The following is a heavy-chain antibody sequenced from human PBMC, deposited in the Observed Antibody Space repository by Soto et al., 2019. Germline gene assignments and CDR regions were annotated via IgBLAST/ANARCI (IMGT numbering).Heavy chain of an antibody. J-gene: IGHJ4*02. D-gene: IGHD2-21*02. CDR1: GFILSDHY. CDR3: VREPQLTSVTAFDY. Sequence: EVQLVESGGGLVQPGGSLRLSCAVSGFILSDHYMDWVRQAPGKGLEWVARSRNKANGHTTEYAASVKGRFTISRDDSKNSLYLQMNSLKTEDTAVYYCVREPQLTSVTAFDYWGQGTLVTVSS. CDR2: SRNKANGHTT. V-gene: IGHV3-72*01.